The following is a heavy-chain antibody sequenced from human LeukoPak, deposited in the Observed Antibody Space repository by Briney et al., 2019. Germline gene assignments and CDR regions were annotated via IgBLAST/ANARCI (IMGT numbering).Heavy chain of an antibody. CDR3: AKAGGYFNFYGPRGCGYFVL. CDR2: ISGSGGST. V-gene: IGHV3-23*01. D-gene: IGHD3-10*01. J-gene: IGHJ2*01. Sequence: GGSLRLSCAASGFTFSSYAMSWVRQAPGKGLEWVSAISGSGGSTYYADSVEGRFTISRDNSKNTLYLQMNSLRAEDTAVYYWAKAGGYFNFYGPRGCGYFVLWGGGPLVTVSS. CDR1: GFTFSSYA.